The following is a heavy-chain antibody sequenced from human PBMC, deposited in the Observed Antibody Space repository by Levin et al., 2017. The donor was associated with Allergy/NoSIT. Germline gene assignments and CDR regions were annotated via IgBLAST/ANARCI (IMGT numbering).Heavy chain of an antibody. D-gene: IGHD2-15*01. CDR1: GFTFSSYW. J-gene: IGHJ4*02. Sequence: AGGSLRLSCAASGFTFSSYWMSWVRQAPGKGLEWVANIKQDGSEKYYVDSVKGRFTISRDNAKNSLYLQMNSLRAEDTAVYYCARGLSCSGGSCAGPVYWGQGTLVTVSS. CDR2: IKQDGSEK. CDR3: ARGLSCSGGSCAGPVY. V-gene: IGHV3-7*01.